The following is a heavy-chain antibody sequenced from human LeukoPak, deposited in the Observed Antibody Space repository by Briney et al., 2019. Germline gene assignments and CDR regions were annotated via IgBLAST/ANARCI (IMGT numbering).Heavy chain of an antibody. Sequence: SETLSLTCSVSDYSISSGQYWGWIRQPPGKGLEWIGSIYNSGSTYYNPSLKSRVTISVDTSKNPFSLKLSSVTAADTAVYYCARQGTGTIGYWGQGTLVTVSS. CDR3: ARQGTGTIGY. J-gene: IGHJ4*02. CDR2: IYNSGST. D-gene: IGHD1-7*01. V-gene: IGHV4-38-2*02. CDR1: DYSISSGQY.